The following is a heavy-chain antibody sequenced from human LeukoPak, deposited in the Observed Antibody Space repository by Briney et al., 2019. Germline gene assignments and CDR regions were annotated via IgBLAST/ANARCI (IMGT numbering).Heavy chain of an antibody. CDR3: ATVPVGATTLDY. CDR1: GYTFTSYY. J-gene: IGHJ4*02. D-gene: IGHD1-26*01. Sequence: ASVKVSCKASGYTFTSYYMHWVRQAPGKGLEWMGGFDPEDGETIYAQKFQGRVTMTEDTSTDTAYMELSSLRSEDTAVYYCATVPVGATTLDYWGQGTLVTVSS. V-gene: IGHV1-24*01. CDR2: FDPEDGET.